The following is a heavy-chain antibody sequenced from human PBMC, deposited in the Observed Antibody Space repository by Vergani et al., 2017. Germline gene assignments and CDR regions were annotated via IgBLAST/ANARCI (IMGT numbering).Heavy chain of an antibody. D-gene: IGHD2-21*01. CDR2: IYHSGST. CDR3: ARSQGDYWYFDL. CDR1: GDSISSGGYS. J-gene: IGHJ2*01. V-gene: IGHV4-30-2*01. Sequence: QVQLQESGPGLVKPPGTLSLTCAVSGDSISSGGYSWSWIRQPPGKGLEWIGYIYHSGSTYYNPSLKSRVTISVDRSKNQFSLKLSSVTATDTAVYYCARSQGDYWYFDLWGPGSLVTVSS.